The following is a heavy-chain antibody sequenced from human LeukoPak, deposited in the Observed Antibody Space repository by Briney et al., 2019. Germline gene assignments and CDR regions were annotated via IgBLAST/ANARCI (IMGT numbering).Heavy chain of an antibody. CDR3: ARVGTTKWLRRRGYYFDY. CDR1: GGSITGYY. CDR2: IYYSGST. D-gene: IGHD5-12*01. J-gene: IGHJ4*02. V-gene: IGHV4-59*12. Sequence: SETLSLTCTVSGGSITGYYWSWIRQPPGKGLEWIGHIYYSGSTNYNPSLKSRVTISVDTSKNQFSLKLSSVTAADTAVYYCARVGTTKWLRRRGYYFDYWGQGTLVTVSS.